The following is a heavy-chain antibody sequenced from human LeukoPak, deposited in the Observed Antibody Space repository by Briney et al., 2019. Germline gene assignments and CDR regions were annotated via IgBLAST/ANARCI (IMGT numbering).Heavy chain of an antibody. CDR2: ISYDGSNK. CDR1: GFTFSSYA. Sequence: GGSLRLSCAASGFTFSSYAMHWVRQAPGKGLEWVAVISYDGSNKYYADSVKGRFTISRDNSKNTPYLQMNSLRAEDTAVYYCARDRGLRATAGTRIDFWGQGTLVTVSS. V-gene: IGHV3-30*14. D-gene: IGHD6-13*01. CDR3: ARDRGLRATAGTRIDF. J-gene: IGHJ4*02.